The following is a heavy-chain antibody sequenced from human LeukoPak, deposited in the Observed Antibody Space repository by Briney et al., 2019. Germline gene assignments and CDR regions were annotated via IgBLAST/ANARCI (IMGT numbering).Heavy chain of an antibody. Sequence: GASVKVSCKASGYTFAGYYMHWVRQAPGQGLEWMGWINPNSGGTNYAQKFQGRVTMTRDTSLSTAYMELSGLRSDDTAVYYCARDGSGVMGATHDFDYWGQGTLVTVSS. CDR2: INPNSGGT. CDR3: ARDGSGVMGATHDFDY. J-gene: IGHJ4*02. CDR1: GYTFAGYY. V-gene: IGHV1-2*02. D-gene: IGHD1-26*01.